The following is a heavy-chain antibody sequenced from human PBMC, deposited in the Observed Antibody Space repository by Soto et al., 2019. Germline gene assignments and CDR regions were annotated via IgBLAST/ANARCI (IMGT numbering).Heavy chain of an antibody. J-gene: IGHJ6*02. CDR1: GYTFIRYG. CDR3: ARGGYYDNVWGKLSHYGLDV. V-gene: IGHV1-18*01. D-gene: IGHD3-16*01. CDR2: ISPYNDQT. Sequence: ASVKVSCKASGYTFIRYGITWVRQAPGQRLEWMGWISPYNDQTIYAQKLQGRVTMTADTSTRTVYMQLGSLKSDDTAVYYCARGGYYDNVWGKLSHYGLDVWGQGTSVTVSS.